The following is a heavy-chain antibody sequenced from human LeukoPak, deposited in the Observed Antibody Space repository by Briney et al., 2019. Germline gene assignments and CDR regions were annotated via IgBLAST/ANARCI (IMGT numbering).Heavy chain of an antibody. J-gene: IGHJ5*02. D-gene: IGHD3-3*01. V-gene: IGHV4-39*01. CDR1: GGSISSSSYY. CDR2: IYYSGST. Sequence: SETLSLTCTVSGGSISSSSYYWGWIRQPPGKGLEWIGSIYYSGSTYYNPSLKSRVTISVDTSKNRFSLKLSSVTAADTAVYYCARVPYYDFWSGFNWFDPWGQGTLVTVSS. CDR3: ARVPYYDFWSGFNWFDP.